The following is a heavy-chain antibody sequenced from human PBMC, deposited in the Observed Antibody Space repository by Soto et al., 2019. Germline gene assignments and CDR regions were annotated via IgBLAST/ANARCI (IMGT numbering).Heavy chain of an antibody. CDR2: IRGSGGST. Sequence: EVQLLESGGGLVQPGGSLRLSCAAYGFTFASYAMNWVRQAPGKGLEWVSGIRGSGGSTYYADPAKGRFTISRDNSKNTLYLQMNSLRAEDTAVYYCAKDRGYFYGPGSSIYYFDYWGQGTLVTVSS. D-gene: IGHD3-10*01. J-gene: IGHJ4*02. CDR3: AKDRGYFYGPGSSIYYFDY. CDR1: GFTFASYA. V-gene: IGHV3-23*01.